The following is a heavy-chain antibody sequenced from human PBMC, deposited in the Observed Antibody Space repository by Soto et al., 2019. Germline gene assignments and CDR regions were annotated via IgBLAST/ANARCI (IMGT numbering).Heavy chain of an antibody. J-gene: IGHJ4*02. D-gene: IGHD1-26*01. CDR3: AKESTVGSPGDYFDS. CDR1: GFTFSSYD. V-gene: IGHV3-23*01. Sequence: GGSLRLSCAASGFTFSSYDMNWVRQAPGKGLEWVSAIGVYADTYYADSVKGRFTISRDDSRNTVHLQLNSLRVDDTAVYYCAKESTVGSPGDYFDSWGQGTLVTVSS. CDR2: IGVYADT.